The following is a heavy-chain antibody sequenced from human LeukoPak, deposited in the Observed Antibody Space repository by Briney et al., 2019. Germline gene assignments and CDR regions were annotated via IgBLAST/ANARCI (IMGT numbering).Heavy chain of an antibody. CDR2: ISGSGGST. V-gene: IGHV3-23*01. Sequence: GGSLRLSCAASGFTFSSYAMSWVRQAPGEGLEWVSAISGSGGSTYYADSVKGRFTISRDNSKNTLYLQMDSLRAEDTAVYYCAKDSCSGGGCPIDYWGQGTLVTVSS. J-gene: IGHJ4*02. CDR1: GFTFSSYA. CDR3: AKDSCSGGGCPIDY. D-gene: IGHD2-15*01.